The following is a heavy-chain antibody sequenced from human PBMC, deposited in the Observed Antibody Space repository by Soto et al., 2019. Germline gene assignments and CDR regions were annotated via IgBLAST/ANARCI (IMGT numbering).Heavy chain of an antibody. J-gene: IGHJ5*02. CDR2: IKSKTDGGTT. CDR1: GFTFSKAW. V-gene: IGHV3-15*01. D-gene: IGHD4-17*01. Sequence: PGGSLRPSCAASGFTFSKAWMNFFRHSPLKGLEWVGRIKSKTDGGTTDYPAPVKGRFTISRDDSKNTLYLQMNSLKTEDTAVYYCTTATMTESPEGSWGQGTLVTVSS. CDR3: TTATMTESPEGS.